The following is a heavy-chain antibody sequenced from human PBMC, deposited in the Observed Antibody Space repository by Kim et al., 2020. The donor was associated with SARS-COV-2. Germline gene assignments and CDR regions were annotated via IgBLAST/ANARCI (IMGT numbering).Heavy chain of an antibody. Sequence: SETLSLTCTVSGGSISRYYWSWIRQPPGKGLEWNGYIYNSGTNYNPSLKSRVTISKDTSKNQFSLKLSSVAAADTAVYYCARSYSSNFYGPNDYWVQGTLVIVSS. CDR1: GGSISRYY. J-gene: IGHJ4*02. D-gene: IGHD3-10*01. CDR2: IYNSGT. CDR3: ARSYSSNFYGPNDY. V-gene: IGHV4-59*01.